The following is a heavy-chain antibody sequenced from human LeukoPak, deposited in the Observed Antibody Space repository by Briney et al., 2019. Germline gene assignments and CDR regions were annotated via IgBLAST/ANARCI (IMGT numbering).Heavy chain of an antibody. J-gene: IGHJ3*02. CDR3: AREWGRTNFQYYYDSSGYYYGERAFDI. CDR2: IYYSGST. Sequence: SETLSLTCTVSGGSISSSNYYWGWIRQPPGKGLEWIGSIYYSGSTYYNPSLKSRVTISVDTSKNQFSLNLSSVTAADTAVYYCAREWGRTNFQYYYDSSGYYYGERAFDIWGQGTMVTVSS. CDR1: GGSISSSNYY. V-gene: IGHV4-39*07. D-gene: IGHD3-22*01.